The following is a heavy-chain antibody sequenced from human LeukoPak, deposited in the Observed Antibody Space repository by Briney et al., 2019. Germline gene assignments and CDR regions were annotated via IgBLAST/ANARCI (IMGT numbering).Heavy chain of an antibody. D-gene: IGHD2-21*01. CDR1: GGSISSGFYS. J-gene: IGHJ3*02. CDR2: IYHSGST. V-gene: IGHV4-30-2*01. CDR3: ARGDPNAFDI. Sequence: PSQTLSLTCAVSGGSISSGFYSWSWIRQPPGKGLEWIGYIYHSGSTYYNPSLKSRVPISVDRSKNQFSLKLSSVTAADTAVYYCARGDPNAFDIWGQGTMVTVSS.